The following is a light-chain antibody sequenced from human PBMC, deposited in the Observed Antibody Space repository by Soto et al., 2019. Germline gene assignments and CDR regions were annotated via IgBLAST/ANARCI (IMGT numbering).Light chain of an antibody. CDR1: QSVSSY. J-gene: IGKJ5*01. CDR3: QERASGPFIT. V-gene: IGKV3-11*01. Sequence: EIVLTQSPGTLSLSPGERATLSCRASQSVSSYLAWYQQKPGQAPRLLIYDANKRATGIPARFSGSGSGTDFTLTISSLESEDFAVYYCQERASGPFITFGQGTRLEIK. CDR2: DAN.